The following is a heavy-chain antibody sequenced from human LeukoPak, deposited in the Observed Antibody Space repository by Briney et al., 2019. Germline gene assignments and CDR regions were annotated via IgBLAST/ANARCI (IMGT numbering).Heavy chain of an antibody. CDR1: GFTFSSYW. V-gene: IGHV3-7*01. D-gene: IGHD2-8*02. J-gene: IGHJ6*03. Sequence: GGSLRLSCAASGFTFSSYWMSWVRQAPGKGLEWVANIKQDGSEKYYVDSVKGRFTISRDNAKNSLYQQMNSLRAEDTAVYYCARELSWRCLTRYYMDVWGKGTTVTVSS. CDR3: ARELSWRCLTRYYMDV. CDR2: IKQDGSEK.